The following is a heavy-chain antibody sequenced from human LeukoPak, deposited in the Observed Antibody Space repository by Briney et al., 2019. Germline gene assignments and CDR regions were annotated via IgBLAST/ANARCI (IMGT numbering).Heavy chain of an antibody. CDR1: GGSISSYY. Sequence: SETLSLTCTVSGGSISSYYWSWIRQPPGKGLEWIGYIYTSGSTNYNPSLKSRVTISVDTSKNQFSLKLSSVTPEDTAVYYCARDLEKFMVRGGFQLNGMDVWGQGTTVTVSS. CDR2: IYTSGST. CDR3: ARDLEKFMVRGGFQLNGMDV. V-gene: IGHV4-4*09. D-gene: IGHD3-10*01. J-gene: IGHJ6*02.